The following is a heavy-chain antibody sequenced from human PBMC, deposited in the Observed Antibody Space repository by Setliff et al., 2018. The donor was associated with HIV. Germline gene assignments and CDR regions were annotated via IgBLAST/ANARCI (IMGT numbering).Heavy chain of an antibody. Sequence: GASVKVSCKASGGTFSSYTISWVRQAPGQGLEWMGRIIPILGTANYAQKFQGRVTITTDESTSTAYMELSSLRSEDTAVYFCAKEQEIGSYLDPWGQGTLVTVSS. J-gene: IGHJ5*02. V-gene: IGHV1-69*16. CDR3: AKEQEIGSYLDP. CDR1: GGTFSSYT. D-gene: IGHD2-2*02. CDR2: IIPILGTA.